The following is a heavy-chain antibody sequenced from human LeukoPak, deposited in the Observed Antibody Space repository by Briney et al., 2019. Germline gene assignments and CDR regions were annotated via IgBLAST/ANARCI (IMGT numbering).Heavy chain of an antibody. D-gene: IGHD5-18*01. Sequence: SETLSLTCTVSGGSISSYYWSWIRQPPGKGLEWIGYIYYSGSTNYNPSLKSRVTISVDTSKNQFSLKLSSVTAADTAVYYCARGESRGYSYGEYYYYGMDVWGQGTTVTVSS. CDR1: GGSISSYY. CDR2: IYYSGST. V-gene: IGHV4-59*01. CDR3: ARGESRGYSYGEYYYYGMDV. J-gene: IGHJ6*02.